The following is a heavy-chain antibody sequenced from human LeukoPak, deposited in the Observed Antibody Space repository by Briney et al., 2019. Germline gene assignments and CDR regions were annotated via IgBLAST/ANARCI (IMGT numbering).Heavy chain of an antibody. CDR1: GYTFTSYY. D-gene: IGHD6-13*01. Sequence: ASVKVSGKASGYTFTSYYMHWVRQAPGQGLEWMGIINPSGGSTSYAQKFQGRVTMTRDTSTSTVYMELSSLRSEDTAVYYCARDPREQQQLVPWDYWGQGTLVTVSS. V-gene: IGHV1-46*01. CDR3: ARDPREQQQLVPWDY. CDR2: INPSGGST. J-gene: IGHJ4*02.